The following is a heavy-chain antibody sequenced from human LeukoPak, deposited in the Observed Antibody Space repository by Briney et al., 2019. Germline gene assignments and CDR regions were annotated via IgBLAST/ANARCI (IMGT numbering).Heavy chain of an antibody. CDR1: GFTFSSYS. CDR2: ISSSSSYI. Sequence: GGSLRLSCAASGFTFSSYSMNWVRQAPGKGLEWVSSISSSSSYIYYADSVKGRFTISRDNAKNSLYLQMNSLRAEDTAVYYCAGDRIAAAGTPDYWGQGTLVTVSS. D-gene: IGHD6-13*01. J-gene: IGHJ4*02. V-gene: IGHV3-21*01. CDR3: AGDRIAAAGTPDY.